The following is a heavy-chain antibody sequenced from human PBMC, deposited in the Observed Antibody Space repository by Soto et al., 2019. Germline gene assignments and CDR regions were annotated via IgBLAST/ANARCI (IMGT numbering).Heavy chain of an antibody. CDR1: GGSFSGYY. D-gene: IGHD3-3*01. J-gene: IGHJ3*02. CDR3: ARDPPPVYYDFWSGYPHAFDI. Sequence: SETLSLTCAVYGGSFSGYYWSWIRQPPGKGLEWIGEINHSGSTNYNPSLKSRVTISVDTSKNQFSLKLSSVTAADTAVYYCARDPPPVYYDFWSGYPHAFDIWGQGTMVNV. CDR2: INHSGST. V-gene: IGHV4-34*01.